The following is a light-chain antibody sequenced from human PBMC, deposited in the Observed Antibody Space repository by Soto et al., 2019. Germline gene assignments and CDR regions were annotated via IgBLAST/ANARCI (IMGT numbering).Light chain of an antibody. CDR2: AAS. CDR3: QQSYSTLGT. CDR1: QSISTY. J-gene: IGKJ1*01. V-gene: IGKV1-39*01. Sequence: DIQMTQSPSSLSASVGDRVTITCRASQSISTYLNWYQQKPGKAPKVLIYAASSLQSGVPSRFSGSGSGTDFNLTISSLQPEDFATYYCQQSYSTLGTFGQGTKVEIK.